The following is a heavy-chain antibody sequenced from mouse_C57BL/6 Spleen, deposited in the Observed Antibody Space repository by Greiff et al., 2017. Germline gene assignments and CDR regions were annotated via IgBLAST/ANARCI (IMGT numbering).Heavy chain of an antibody. V-gene: IGHV1-74*01. J-gene: IGHJ3*01. D-gene: IGHD2-4*01. CDR2: IHPSDSDT. Sequence: QVQLQQPGAELVKPGASVKVSCKASGYTFTSYWMHWVKQRPGQGLEWIGRIHPSDSDTNYNQKFKGKATLTVDQSSSTAYMQLSSLTSEDSAVFNGAAYEYDERTWFAYWGQETLVTVSA. CDR3: AAYEYDERTWFAY. CDR1: GYTFTSYW.